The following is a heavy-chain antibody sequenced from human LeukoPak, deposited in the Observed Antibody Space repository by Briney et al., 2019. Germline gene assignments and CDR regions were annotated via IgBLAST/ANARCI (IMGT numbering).Heavy chain of an antibody. D-gene: IGHD2-2*01. Sequence: ASVKVSCKASGYTFTAYYINWVRQAPGQGLEYMGRINPISGGTVYAQKFQGRVTMTRDTSITTAYMELTRLTSDDTAVYYCARYCSSTSCYSDYWGQGTLVTVSS. V-gene: IGHV1-2*06. CDR2: INPISGGT. CDR1: GYTFTAYY. J-gene: IGHJ4*02. CDR3: ARYCSSTSCYSDY.